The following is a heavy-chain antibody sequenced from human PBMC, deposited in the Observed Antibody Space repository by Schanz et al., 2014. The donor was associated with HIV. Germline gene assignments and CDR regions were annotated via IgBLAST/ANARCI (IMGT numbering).Heavy chain of an antibody. CDR2: IRSKAYGGTT. J-gene: IGHJ6*02. Sequence: EVQLVESGGGLVKPGRSLRLSCTASGFTFGDYPMSWFRQAPGKGLEGEGFIRSKAYGGTTGYAASVKGRFIISRDDSNNIAYLEVNSLKTEDTAVYYCRGYRFYYGVDFWGQGTTVTVS. V-gene: IGHV3-49*05. CDR3: RGYRFYYGVDF. CDR1: GFTFGDYP. D-gene: IGHD5-18*01.